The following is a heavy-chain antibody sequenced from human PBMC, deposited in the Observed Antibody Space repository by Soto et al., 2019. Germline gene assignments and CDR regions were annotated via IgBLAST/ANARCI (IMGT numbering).Heavy chain of an antibody. V-gene: IGHV1-69*06. CDR3: ARCHSDSSGPGYLDS. Sequence: QVRLVQSEAEVKKAGSSVKVSCKASGGTFISDAVTWVRQAPGQGLEWMGGVIPMFPKANYAQKFQGRANITADKSTSTVYMELHSLKSEDTALYYCARCHSDSSGPGYLDSWGQGTLVTVTS. J-gene: IGHJ4*02. CDR2: VIPMFPKA. CDR1: GGTFISDA. D-gene: IGHD3-22*01.